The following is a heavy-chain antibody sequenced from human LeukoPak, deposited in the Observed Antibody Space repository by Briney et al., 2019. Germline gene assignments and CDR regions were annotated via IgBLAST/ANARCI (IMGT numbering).Heavy chain of an antibody. V-gene: IGHV3-74*01. D-gene: IGHD5/OR15-5a*01. CDR2: INTDGTNT. CDR3: ARSVEY. J-gene: IGHJ4*02. Sequence: GGSLRLSCAASGFTFSSCAMHWIRQAPGKGLEWVSCINTDGTNTTYADSVKGRFIISRDNVKNTLYLQMHSLRVEDTAVYYCARSVEYWGQGTLVTVSS. CDR1: GFTFSSCA.